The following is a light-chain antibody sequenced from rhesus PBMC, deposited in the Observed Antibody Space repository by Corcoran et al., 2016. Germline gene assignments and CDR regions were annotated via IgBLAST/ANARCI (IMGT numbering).Light chain of an antibody. CDR3: QQHNSDPLT. Sequence: DIQMTQSPSSLSASVGDTVTITCRSSQGFSSYLAWYQQKPVKAPKLLIYKASTLQSGVPSRFSGSGAGPDFTLTISSLQPEDFATYYCQQHNSDPLTFGPGTKLDIK. J-gene: IGKJ3*01. CDR2: KAS. V-gene: IGKV1-25*01. CDR1: QGFSSY.